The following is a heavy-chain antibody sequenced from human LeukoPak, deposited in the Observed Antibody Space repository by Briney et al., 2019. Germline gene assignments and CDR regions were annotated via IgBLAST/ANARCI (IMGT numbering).Heavy chain of an antibody. V-gene: IGHV3-30*02. J-gene: IGHJ4*02. Sequence: GGSLRLSCAASGFTFNAYGMHWVRQAPGKGLEWVAFIRFDGSNKYYADSVKGRFTISRDNSKTTLFLQMNSLGTEDTAVYYCAKKAGSVDYFDYWGQGTLVTVSS. D-gene: IGHD6-19*01. CDR3: AKKAGSVDYFDY. CDR1: GFTFNAYG. CDR2: IRFDGSNK.